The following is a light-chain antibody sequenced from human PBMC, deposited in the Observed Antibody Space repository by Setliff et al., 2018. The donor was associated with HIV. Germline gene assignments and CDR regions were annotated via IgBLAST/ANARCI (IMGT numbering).Light chain of an antibody. Sequence: QSALTQPASVSGSPGKSITISCSGNSSDIGGYNYVSWYQQHPGRAPKLVIYDVSKRPSGVSNRFSGSKSGSTASLTISGLQAEDEGDYYCSSYTTTITPYVFGTGTKGTV. CDR2: DVS. CDR3: SSYTTTITPYV. J-gene: IGLJ1*01. V-gene: IGLV2-14*03. CDR1: SSDIGGYNY.